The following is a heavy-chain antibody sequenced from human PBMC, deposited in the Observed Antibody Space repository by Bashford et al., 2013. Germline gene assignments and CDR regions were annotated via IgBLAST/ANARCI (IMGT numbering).Heavy chain of an antibody. CDR3: ARGGLTYCDDGICPHNSFHP. J-gene: IGHJ5*02. CDR1: GFIFNDYD. V-gene: IGHV1-18*04. CDR2: ITNYNGNT. D-gene: IGHD2-15*01. Sequence: ASVKVSCKTSGFIFNDYDITWVRQAPGQGLEWMGGITNYNGNTKYARRVQGRVTMTTDRATETAYMELRSLTSDDTAVYYCARGGLTYCDDGICPHNSFHPWGQGTLVTVSS.